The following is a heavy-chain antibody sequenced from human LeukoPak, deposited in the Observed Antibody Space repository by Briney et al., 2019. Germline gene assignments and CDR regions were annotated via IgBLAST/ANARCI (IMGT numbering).Heavy chain of an antibody. CDR2: IYHSGST. D-gene: IGHD5-12*01. CDR1: GYSISSGYY. Sequence: PSETLSLTCVVSGYSISSGYYWGWIRQPPGKGLEWIGNIYHSGSTYYNPSLKSRVTMSVDTSKNQFSLKLSSMTAADTAVYYCARACGNYCHYRDGWGKGTTVTVSS. CDR3: ARACGNYCHYRDG. V-gene: IGHV4-38-2*01. J-gene: IGHJ6*03.